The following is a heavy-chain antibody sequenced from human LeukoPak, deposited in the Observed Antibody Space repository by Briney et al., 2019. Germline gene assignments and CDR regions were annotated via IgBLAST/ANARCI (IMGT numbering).Heavy chain of an antibody. J-gene: IGHJ6*04. CDR3: ARGDCSSTSCYLMDV. CDR2: ISAYNGNT. D-gene: IGHD2-2*01. V-gene: IGHV1-18*01. Sequence: ASVKVSCKASGYSFTSYGISWVRQAPGQGLEWMGWISAYNGNTNYAQKLQGRVTMTTDTSTSTAYMELRSLRSDDTAVYYCARGDCSSTSCYLMDVWGKGTTVTISS. CDR1: GYSFTSYG.